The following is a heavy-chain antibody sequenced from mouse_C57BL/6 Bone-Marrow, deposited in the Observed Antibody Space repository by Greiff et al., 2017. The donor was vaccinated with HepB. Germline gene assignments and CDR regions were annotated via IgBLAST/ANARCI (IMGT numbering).Heavy chain of an antibody. Sequence: EVQRVESGGDLVKPGGSLKLSCAASGFTFSSYGMSWVRQTPDKRLEWVATISSGGSYTYYPDSVKGRFTISRDNAKNTLYLQMSSLKSEDTAMYYCARRNYGRGMDYWGQGTSVTVSS. D-gene: IGHD1-1*01. CDR2: ISSGGSYT. V-gene: IGHV5-6*01. CDR3: ARRNYGRGMDY. J-gene: IGHJ4*01. CDR1: GFTFSSYG.